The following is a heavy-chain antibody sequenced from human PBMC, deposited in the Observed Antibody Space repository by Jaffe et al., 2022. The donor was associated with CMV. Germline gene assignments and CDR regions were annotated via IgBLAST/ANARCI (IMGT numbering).Heavy chain of an antibody. CDR3: ARDGYCSSTSCLLVPIPYYYYGMDV. V-gene: IGHV3-21*01. D-gene: IGHD2-2*03. J-gene: IGHJ6*02. CDR1: GFTFSSYS. CDR2: ISSSSSYI. Sequence: EVQLVESGGGLVKPGGSLRLSCAASGFTFSSYSMNWVRQAPGKGLEWVSSISSSSSYIYYADSVKGRFTISRDNAKNSLYLQMNSLRAEDTAVYYCARDGYCSSTSCLLVPIPYYYYGMDVWGQGTTVTVSS.